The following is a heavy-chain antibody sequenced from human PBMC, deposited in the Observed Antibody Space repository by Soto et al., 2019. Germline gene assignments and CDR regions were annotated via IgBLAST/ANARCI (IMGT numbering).Heavy chain of an antibody. Sequence: QVQLVQSGAEVKKPGASVKVSCKASGYTFTNFGISWVRQAPGQGLEWMGWISAYNGNTNYAQIFQGRVTLPTGTSTSTAYLELRSLRSDDTAVYYGARGGTPIDYWGQGTLVTVSS. D-gene: IGHD3-16*01. CDR1: GYTFTNFG. CDR2: ISAYNGNT. CDR3: ARGGTPIDY. J-gene: IGHJ4*02. V-gene: IGHV1-18*01.